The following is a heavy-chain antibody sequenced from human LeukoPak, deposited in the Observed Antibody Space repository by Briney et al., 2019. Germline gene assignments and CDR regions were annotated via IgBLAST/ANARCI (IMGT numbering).Heavy chain of an antibody. J-gene: IGHJ6*02. CDR2: IIPIFGTA. Sequence: XSXXRQAPGQGLEWMGGIIPIFGTANYAQKFQGRVTITADESTSTAYMELSSLRSEDTAVYYCARLDEYSSSSRYYGMDVWGQGTTVTVSS. V-gene: IGHV1-69*01. CDR3: ARLDEYSSSSRYYGMDV. D-gene: IGHD6-6*01.